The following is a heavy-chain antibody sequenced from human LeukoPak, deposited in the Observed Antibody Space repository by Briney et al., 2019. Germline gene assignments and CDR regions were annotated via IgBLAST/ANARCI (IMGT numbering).Heavy chain of an antibody. CDR3: ARSVAYYDYVWGSYRFAYYFDY. V-gene: IGHV1-2*02. D-gene: IGHD3-16*02. CDR2: INPNSGGT. J-gene: IGHJ4*02. Sequence: ASVKVSCKASGYTFTGYYMHWVRQAPGQGLEWMGWINPNSGGTNYAQKFQDRVTMTMSTSISTAYMELSSLRSEDTAVYYCARSVAYYDYVWGSYRFAYYFDYWGQGTLVTVSS. CDR1: GYTFTGYY.